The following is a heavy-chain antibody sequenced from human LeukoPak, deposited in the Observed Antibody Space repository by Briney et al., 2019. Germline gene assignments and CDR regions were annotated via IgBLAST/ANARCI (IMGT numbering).Heavy chain of an antibody. CDR1: GVSMSSYF. J-gene: IGHJ4*02. V-gene: IGHV4-59*01. CDR2: IYHSGSS. Sequence: SETLSLTCTVSGVSMSSYFWSWIRQPPGKGLEWIGYIYHSGSSHYNPSLKSRVTISVDTSKNQFSLKLGSVTAADTAMYYCARVSGYDWESFYDYWGQGSLVTVSS. CDR3: ARVSGYDWESFYDY. D-gene: IGHD5-12*01.